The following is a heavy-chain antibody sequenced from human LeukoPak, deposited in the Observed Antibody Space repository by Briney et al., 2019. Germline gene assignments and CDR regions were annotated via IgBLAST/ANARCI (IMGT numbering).Heavy chain of an antibody. Sequence: PSETLSLTCTVPGGSISSYSWSWIRQPPGKGLEWIGYIYYSGSTNYNPSLKSRVTISVDTSKNQFSLKLSSVTAADAAVYYCASGEMATIIDYWGQGILVTVSS. CDR2: IYYSGST. CDR1: GGSISSYS. D-gene: IGHD5-24*01. J-gene: IGHJ4*02. V-gene: IGHV4-59*01. CDR3: ASGEMATIIDY.